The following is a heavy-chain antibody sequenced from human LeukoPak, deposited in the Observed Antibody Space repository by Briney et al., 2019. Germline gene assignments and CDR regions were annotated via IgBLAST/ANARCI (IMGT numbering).Heavy chain of an antibody. CDR2: IIPIFGTA. V-gene: IGHV1-69*13. CDR3: ARETAAVDYYYYMDV. J-gene: IGHJ6*03. CDR1: GGTFSSYA. D-gene: IGHD5-18*01. Sequence: ASVKVSCKASGGTFSSYAISWVRQAPGQGLEWMGGIIPIFGTANYAQKFQGRVTITADESTSTAYMELSSLRSEDTAVYYCARETAAVDYYYYMDVWGKGTTVTVSS.